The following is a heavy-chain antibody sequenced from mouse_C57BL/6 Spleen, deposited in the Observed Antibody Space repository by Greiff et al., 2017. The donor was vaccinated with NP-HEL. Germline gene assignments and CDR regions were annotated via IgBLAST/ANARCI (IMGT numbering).Heavy chain of an antibody. Sequence: EVMLVESGGGLVQPGGSLSLSCAASGFTFTDYYMSWVRQPPGKALEWLGFIRNKANGYTTEYSASVKGRFTISRDNSQSILYLQMNARRAEDSATYYCAGGWVLKFYYWGQGTTLTVSS. CDR2: IRNKANGYTT. CDR3: AGGWVLKFYY. V-gene: IGHV7-3*01. J-gene: IGHJ2*01. CDR1: GFTFTDYY. D-gene: IGHD2-3*01.